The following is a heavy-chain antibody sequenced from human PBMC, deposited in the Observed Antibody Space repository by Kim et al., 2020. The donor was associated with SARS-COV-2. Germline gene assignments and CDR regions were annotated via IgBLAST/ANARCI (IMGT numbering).Heavy chain of an antibody. D-gene: IGHD3-22*01. Sequence: GHFTISSENSKTTLYLQMTSLRAEDTAVYYCARAETYYYASSGYYFDYWGQGTLVTVSS. V-gene: IGHV3-30*07. CDR3: ARAETYYYASSGYYFDY. J-gene: IGHJ4*02.